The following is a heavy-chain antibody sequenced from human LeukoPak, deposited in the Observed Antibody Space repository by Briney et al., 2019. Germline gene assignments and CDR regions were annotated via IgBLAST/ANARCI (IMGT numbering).Heavy chain of an antibody. V-gene: IGHV3-21*01. D-gene: IGHD2-2*01. Sequence: GGSLRLSCAASGCTFSDYSMNWVRQAPGKGLEWVSSISSSSSYIYYADSVKGRFTISRDNAKNSLYLQMNSLRAEDTAVYYCARDIVVVPTGMGYGMDVWGQGTTVTVSS. J-gene: IGHJ6*02. CDR2: ISSSSSYI. CDR3: ARDIVVVPTGMGYGMDV. CDR1: GCTFSDYS.